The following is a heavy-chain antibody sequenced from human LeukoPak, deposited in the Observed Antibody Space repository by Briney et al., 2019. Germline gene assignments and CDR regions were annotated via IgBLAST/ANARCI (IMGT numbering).Heavy chain of an antibody. Sequence: SETLSLTCAVYGGSFSDYFWSWIRQPPGKGLEWIGEINHSGSSNYNPSLKSRVTISVDTSKNQFSLKLSSVTAADTAVYYCARDHRSSWAFDYWGQGTLVTVSS. CDR3: ARDHRSSWAFDY. V-gene: IGHV4-34*01. CDR1: GGSFSDYF. J-gene: IGHJ4*02. CDR2: INHSGSS. D-gene: IGHD6-13*01.